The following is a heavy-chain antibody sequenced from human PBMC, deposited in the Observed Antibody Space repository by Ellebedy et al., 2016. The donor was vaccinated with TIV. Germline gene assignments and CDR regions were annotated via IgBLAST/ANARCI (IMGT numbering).Heavy chain of an antibody. CDR3: AKEQINRVYYFDY. Sequence: PGGSLRLSCVASGFTFSRYGIHWVRQVPGKGLEWVAVISNDGIDNDYEDSVKGRFTISRDNSKNTLYLQMSSLRTEDTAVYYCAKEQINRVYYFDYWGPGTLVTVSS. V-gene: IGHV3-30*18. CDR1: GFTFSRYG. CDR2: ISNDGIDN. D-gene: IGHD3-3*01. J-gene: IGHJ4*02.